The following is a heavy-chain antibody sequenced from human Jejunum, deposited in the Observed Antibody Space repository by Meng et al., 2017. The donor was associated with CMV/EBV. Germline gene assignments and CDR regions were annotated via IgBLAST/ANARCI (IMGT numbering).Heavy chain of an antibody. CDR1: FTFSTYA. CDR3: AKSTLSTWSTFDA. D-gene: IGHD6-13*01. J-gene: IGHJ4*02. CDR2: LSGTGGGTT. Sequence: FTFSTYAMSWVRQAPGKGLEWVSSLSGTGGGTTYSADSVKGRFTISRDNPRNTLYLQMDSLRADDTAVYFCAKSTLSTWSTFDAWGQGTLVTVSS. V-gene: IGHV3-23*01.